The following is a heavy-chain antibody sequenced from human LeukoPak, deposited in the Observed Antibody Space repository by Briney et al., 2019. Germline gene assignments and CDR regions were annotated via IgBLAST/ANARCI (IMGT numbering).Heavy chain of an antibody. V-gene: IGHV1-46*01. CDR3: ARVGAYEATLEY. J-gene: IGHJ4*02. CDR2: INPSGGST. D-gene: IGHD3-16*01. CDR1: GYTFTSYY. Sequence: GASVTVSYKASGYTFTSYYMHWVRQAPGKGLEWMGIINPSGGSTSYAQKFQGRVTMTRDTSTSTVYMELSSLRSEDTAVYYCARVGAYEATLEYWGQGTLVTVSS.